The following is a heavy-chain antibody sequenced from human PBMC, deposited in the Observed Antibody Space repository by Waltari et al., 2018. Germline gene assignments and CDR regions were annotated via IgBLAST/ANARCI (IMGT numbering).Heavy chain of an antibody. CDR1: GDTLPELS. D-gene: IGHD2-21*01. V-gene: IGHV1-24*01. CDR3: ATDPTCGGDCRFAFDI. J-gene: IGHJ3*02. CDR2: LDPEDDET. Sequence: QVQLVQSGAEVKKPGASVKVSCKVSGDTLPELSIPWVRQAPGKGLEWMGGLDPEDDETIYAQKFQGRVTMTEDTSTDTAYMELSSLRSEDTALYYCATDPTCGGDCRFAFDIWGQGTMVTVSS.